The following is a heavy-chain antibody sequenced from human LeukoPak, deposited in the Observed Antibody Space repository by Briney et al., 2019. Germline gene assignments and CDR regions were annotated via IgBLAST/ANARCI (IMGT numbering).Heavy chain of an antibody. J-gene: IGHJ4*02. V-gene: IGHV4-59*08. CDR3: ARHTDVHPVDY. CDR1: GGSISSYY. Sequence: KTSETLSLTCTVSGGSISSYYWTWIRQPPGKGLEWIGYIYYSGSTNYSPSLKSRVTMSVDTSKNQFSLKLSSVTAADTAVYYCARHTDVHPVDYWGQGTLVTVSS. CDR2: IYYSGST.